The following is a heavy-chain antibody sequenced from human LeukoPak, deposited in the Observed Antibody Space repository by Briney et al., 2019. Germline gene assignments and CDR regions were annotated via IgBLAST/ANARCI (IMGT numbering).Heavy chain of an antibody. CDR1: GFTFSSYA. D-gene: IGHD4-23*01. J-gene: IGHJ4*02. Sequence: PGGSLRLSCAASGFTFSSYAMHWVRQAPGKGLEWVAVISYDGSNKYYADSVKGRFTISRDNSKNTLYLQMNSLRAEDTAVYYCARDERGYGGFIDYWGQGTLVTVSS. CDR3: ARDERGYGGFIDY. V-gene: IGHV3-30-3*01. CDR2: ISYDGSNK.